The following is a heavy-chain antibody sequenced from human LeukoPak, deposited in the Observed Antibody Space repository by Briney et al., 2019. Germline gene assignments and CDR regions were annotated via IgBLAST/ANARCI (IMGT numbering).Heavy chain of an antibody. D-gene: IGHD4-17*01. Sequence: GGSLRLSCAASGFTFSSYWMSWVRQAPGKGLEWVANIKQDGSEKYYVDSVKGRFTISRDNAKNSLYLQMNSLRAEDTAVYYCARVLANGDYGDHFDYWGQGTLVTVSS. V-gene: IGHV3-7*04. CDR3: ARVLANGDYGDHFDY. CDR1: GFTFSSYW. J-gene: IGHJ4*02. CDR2: IKQDGSEK.